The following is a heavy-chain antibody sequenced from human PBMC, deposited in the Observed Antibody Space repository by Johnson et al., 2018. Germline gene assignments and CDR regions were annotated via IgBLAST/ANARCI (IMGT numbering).Heavy chain of an antibody. V-gene: IGHV3-30-3*01. CDR3: AREAYSSGRAGIFHI. J-gene: IGHJ3*02. CDR1: GVTLSTSI. CDR2: ISHNEIDK. D-gene: IGHD6-19*01. Sequence: VQLQESGGGVVQPGRSLRLSCGVSGVTLSTSIMHWVRQAPGKGLEWVALISHNEIDKQYGDSAKDRFTISRDISKNTVYLQMNSLRVEDTAVYYCAREAYSSGRAGIFHIWGQGTMVTVSS.